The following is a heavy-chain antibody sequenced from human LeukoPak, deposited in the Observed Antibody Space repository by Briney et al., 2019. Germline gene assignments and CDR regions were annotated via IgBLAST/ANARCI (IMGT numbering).Heavy chain of an antibody. Sequence: GWSLRLSCTASGFTFSSYAMHWVRQAPGKGLEGVAVISYVGSNKYYADSVKGRFTISRDNSKNTLYLQMNSLRAEDTAVYYCAREIWLGDGKDYYFDYWGQGTLVTVSS. D-gene: IGHD3-10*01. CDR3: AREIWLGDGKDYYFDY. CDR1: GFTFSSYA. J-gene: IGHJ4*02. CDR2: ISYVGSNK. V-gene: IGHV3-30*04.